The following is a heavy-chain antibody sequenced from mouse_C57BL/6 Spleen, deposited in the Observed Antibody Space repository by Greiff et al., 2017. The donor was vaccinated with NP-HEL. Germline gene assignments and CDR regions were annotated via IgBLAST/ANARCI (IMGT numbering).Heavy chain of an antibody. CDR1: GYTFTSYT. CDR3: ARAVVDWYFDV. D-gene: IGHD1-1*01. Sequence: VQLQQSGAELARPGASVKMSCKASGYTFTSYTMHWVKQRPGQGLEWIGYINPSSGYTKYNQKFKDKATLTADKSSSTAYMQLSSLTSEDTAVYYCARAVVDWYFDVWGTGTTVTVSS. V-gene: IGHV1-4*01. J-gene: IGHJ1*03. CDR2: INPSSGYT.